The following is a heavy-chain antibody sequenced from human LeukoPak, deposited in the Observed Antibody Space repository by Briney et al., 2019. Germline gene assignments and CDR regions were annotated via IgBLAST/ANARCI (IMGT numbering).Heavy chain of an antibody. CDR2: IYYSGST. CDR1: GGSISSGGYY. Sequence: SQTLSLTCTVSGGSISSGGYYWTWIRQHPGKGLEWFGYIYYSGSTYYNPSLKSRVTISVDTSKNQFSLKLSSVTAADTAVFYCARVDIRSGGNYGMDVWGQGTTVTVSS. V-gene: IGHV4-31*03. J-gene: IGHJ6*02. D-gene: IGHD2-15*01. CDR3: ARVDIRSGGNYGMDV.